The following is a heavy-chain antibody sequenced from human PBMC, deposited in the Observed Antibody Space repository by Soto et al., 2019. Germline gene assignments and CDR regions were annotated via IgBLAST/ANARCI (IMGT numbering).Heavy chain of an antibody. V-gene: IGHV3-11*01. CDR3: ASRGRTWQSSDI. J-gene: IGHJ4*02. D-gene: IGHD6-6*01. CDR2: ISGTGITI. CDR1: GFTFGDYY. Sequence: QVRLVQSGGGLVKPGGSLRLSCAASGFTFGDYYMSWIRQTPGKGLEWISYISGTGITIHYGDSVKGRFTISRDSAKHSLYLQMNSLRAEDTAVYYCASRGRTWQSSDIWGQGTLVTVSS.